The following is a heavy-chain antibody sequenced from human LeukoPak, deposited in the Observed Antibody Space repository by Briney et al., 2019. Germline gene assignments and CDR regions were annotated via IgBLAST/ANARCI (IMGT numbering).Heavy chain of an antibody. J-gene: IGHJ4*02. CDR1: GFTFSSYW. Sequence: QPGGSLRLSCAASGFTFSSYWMPWVRQAPGKGLVWVSRINSDGSNTRCADSVKGRFTISRDNAKNTLYLQMNSLRVDDTAMYFCARDRPDYSDSSGYSPLFDSWGQGTLVAVSS. CDR2: INSDGSNT. V-gene: IGHV3-74*01. D-gene: IGHD3-22*01. CDR3: ARDRPDYSDSSGYSPLFDS.